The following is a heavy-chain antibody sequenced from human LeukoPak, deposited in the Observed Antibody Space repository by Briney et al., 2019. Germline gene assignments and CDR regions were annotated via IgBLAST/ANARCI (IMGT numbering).Heavy chain of an antibody. CDR1: GGTFSSYA. CDR3: ATKGTEYSSSSTPLFSMDV. D-gene: IGHD6-6*01. V-gene: IGHV1-69*05. J-gene: IGHJ6*03. CDR2: IIPIFGTA. Sequence: AASVKVSCKASGGTFSSYAISWVRQAPGQGLEWMGGIIPIFGTANYAQKFQGRVTITTDESTSTAYMELSSLRSEDTAVYYCATKGTEYSSSSTPLFSMDVWGKGTTVTVSS.